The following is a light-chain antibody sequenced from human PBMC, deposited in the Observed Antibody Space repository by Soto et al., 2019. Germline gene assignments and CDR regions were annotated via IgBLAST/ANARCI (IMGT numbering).Light chain of an antibody. J-gene: IGKJ2*01. CDR1: QSVSSY. CDR2: DAS. V-gene: IGKV3-11*01. Sequence: EIVLTQSPATLSLSPGERATLSCRASQSVSSYLAWYQQKPGQAPRLLIYDASNRATGIPARFSGSGSGTDFTLTSSSLEPEDFAVYYCQQRSNWPYTFGQGTKLELK. CDR3: QQRSNWPYT.